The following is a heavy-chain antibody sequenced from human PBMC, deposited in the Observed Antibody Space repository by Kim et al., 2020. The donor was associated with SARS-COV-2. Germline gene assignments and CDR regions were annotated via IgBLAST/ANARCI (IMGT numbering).Heavy chain of an antibody. V-gene: IGHV4-34*01. CDR2: INHSGST. CDR1: GGSFSGYY. Sequence: SETLSLTCAVYGGSFSGYYWSWIRQPPGKGLEWIGEINHSGSTNYNPSLKSRVTISVDTSKNQFSLKLSSVTAADTAVYYCARGRYSSSWFPFDYWGQGTLVTVSS. D-gene: IGHD6-13*01. J-gene: IGHJ4*02. CDR3: ARGRYSSSWFPFDY.